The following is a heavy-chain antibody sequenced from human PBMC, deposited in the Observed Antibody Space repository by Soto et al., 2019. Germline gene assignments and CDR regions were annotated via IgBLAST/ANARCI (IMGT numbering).Heavy chain of an antibody. CDR2: INWDDHE. CDR3: ARGSAPISLHDY. J-gene: IGHJ4*02. V-gene: IGHV2-70*11. Sequence: SGPTLVNPTQALRLTCTFSGFSLSTSGMCVSWIRQPPGKALEWLARINWDDHEYYSTSLKTRLTISRDTSKNQVVLTMTNMDPVDTATYYCARGSAPISLHDYWGQGTPVTVPS. D-gene: IGHD4-4*01. CDR1: GFSLSTSGMC.